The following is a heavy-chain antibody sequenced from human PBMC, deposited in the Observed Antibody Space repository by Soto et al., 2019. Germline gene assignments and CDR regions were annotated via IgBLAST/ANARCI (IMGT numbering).Heavy chain of an antibody. D-gene: IGHD3-3*01. CDR1: GCSISSSSYY. J-gene: IGHJ6*02. CDR3: ARGAYYDFGRGYYPYGMDV. V-gene: IGHV4-39*01. Sequence: SETLSLTCTVSGCSISSSSYYWGWIRQPPGKGLEWIGSIYYSGSTYYNPSLKSRVTISVDTSKNQFSLKLSSVTAADTAVYYCARGAYYDFGRGYYPYGMDVWAQGTTVPVSS. CDR2: IYYSGST.